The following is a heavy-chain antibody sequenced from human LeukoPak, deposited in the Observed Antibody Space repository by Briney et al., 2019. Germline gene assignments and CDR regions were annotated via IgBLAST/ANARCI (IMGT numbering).Heavy chain of an antibody. CDR1: GFTFSVYG. D-gene: IGHD3-10*01. CDR3: AKGPMVRGVIRTFRPYYFDY. CDR2: IQYDGSKK. Sequence: GGSLRLSCAASGFTFSVYGIHWVRQAPGKGLEWVTFIQYDGSKKYYADSVKGRFTISRDNSKNTLYLQMNSLRAEDTAVYYCAKGPMVRGVIRTFRPYYFDYWGQGTLVTVSS. J-gene: IGHJ4*02. V-gene: IGHV3-30*02.